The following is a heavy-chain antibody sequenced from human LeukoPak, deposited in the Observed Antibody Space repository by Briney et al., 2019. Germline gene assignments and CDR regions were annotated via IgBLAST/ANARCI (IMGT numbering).Heavy chain of an antibody. CDR1: GGTFSSYA. V-gene: IGHV1-69*13. CDR2: IIPIFGTA. J-gene: IGHJ6*03. D-gene: IGHD3-22*01. Sequence: ASVKVSCKASGGTFSSYAISWVRQAPGQGLEWMGGIIPIFGTANYAQKFQGRVTITADESTSTAYMELSGLRSEDTAVYYCARAGNYYDSSGSYYMDVWGKGTTVTISS. CDR3: ARAGNYYDSSGSYYMDV.